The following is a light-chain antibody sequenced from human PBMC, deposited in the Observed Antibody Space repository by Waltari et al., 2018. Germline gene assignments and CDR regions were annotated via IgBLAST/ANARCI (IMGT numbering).Light chain of an antibody. CDR1: QSLLHSNGDNH. CDR3: MQALQIPWT. CDR2: LGF. Sequence: DIVMTQSPLSLPVTPGEPASISCKSSQSLLHSNGDNHLDWYLQKPGQSPQLLVYLGFKRASGVPDRFSGSGSGTDFTLKISRVEAEDVGVYYCMQALQIPWTFGQGTKVEIK. V-gene: IGKV2-28*01. J-gene: IGKJ1*01.